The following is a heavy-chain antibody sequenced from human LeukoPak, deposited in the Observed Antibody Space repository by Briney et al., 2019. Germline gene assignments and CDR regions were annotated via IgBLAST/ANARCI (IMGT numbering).Heavy chain of an antibody. D-gene: IGHD1-26*01. CDR1: GFTFSSYA. J-gene: IGHJ3*02. CDR2: MSGTGGYT. Sequence: PGGSLRLSCAASGFTFSSYAMSWVRQAPGKGLEWVSAMSGTGGYTYYADSVKGRFTISRDNAKNTLYLQMNSLRAEDTAVYYCASFLSGSYYRGAFDIWGQGTMVTVSS. CDR3: ASFLSGSYYRGAFDI. V-gene: IGHV3-23*01.